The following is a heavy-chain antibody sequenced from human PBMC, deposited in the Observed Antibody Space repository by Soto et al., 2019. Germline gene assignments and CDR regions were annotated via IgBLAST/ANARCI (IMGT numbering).Heavy chain of an antibody. D-gene: IGHD1-26*01. Sequence: ASVKVSCKASGFTFTSSAVQWVRQARGQRLEWIGWIVVGSGNTNYAQKFQERVTITRDMSTSTAYMELSSLRSEDTAVYYCAADLKAGGSYGYWCQGTLVSVSS. V-gene: IGHV1-58*01. CDR2: IVVGSGNT. J-gene: IGHJ1*01. CDR3: AADLKAGGSYGY. CDR1: GFTFTSSA.